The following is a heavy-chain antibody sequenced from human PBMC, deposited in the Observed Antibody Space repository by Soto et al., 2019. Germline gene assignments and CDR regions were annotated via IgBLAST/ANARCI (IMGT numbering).Heavy chain of an antibody. V-gene: IGHV3-74*01. CDR1: GFTFSSYW. Sequence: PGGSLRLSCAASGFTFSSYWMHWVRQAPGKGLVWVSRINPDGSATNYADSVKGRFTISRDNAKNTLYLQMNGLRAEDTAVFYCGRGGSDSPMAPGYWGQGTPVTVSS. CDR2: INPDGSAT. D-gene: IGHD5-18*01. J-gene: IGHJ4*02. CDR3: GRGGSDSPMAPGY.